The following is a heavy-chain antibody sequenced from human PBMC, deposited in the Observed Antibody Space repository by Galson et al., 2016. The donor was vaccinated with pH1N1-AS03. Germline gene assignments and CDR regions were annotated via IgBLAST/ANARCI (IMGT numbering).Heavy chain of an antibody. CDR1: GFTFNIYA. J-gene: IGHJ3*01. Sequence: SLRLSCAASGFTFNIYAMTWVRQAPRKGLEWVAVIGVSGNRAQYADSVQGRFTVSRDSLQNTLDLQMNSLSAEDSAVYFCARETIRAGEFDLWGRGTVVTVSS. CDR3: ARETIRAGEFDL. D-gene: IGHD1-26*01. V-gene: IGHV3-23*01. CDR2: IGVSGNRA.